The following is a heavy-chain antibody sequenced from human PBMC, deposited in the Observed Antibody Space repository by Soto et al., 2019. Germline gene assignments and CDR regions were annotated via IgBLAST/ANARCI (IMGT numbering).Heavy chain of an antibody. D-gene: IGHD3-22*01. CDR2: ISDTGGGT. V-gene: IGHV3-23*01. CDR3: AVGRHKTSGSNTWFDP. J-gene: IGHJ5*02. CDR1: GVNFSSYA. Sequence: GGSLRLSCAASGVNFSSYAMNWVRQAPGRGLEWVSTISDTGGGTFYAGSVKGRFTISRDNSKNTLYLQMHSLRADDSAIYFCAVGRHKTSGSNTWFDPWGRGTLVTVSS.